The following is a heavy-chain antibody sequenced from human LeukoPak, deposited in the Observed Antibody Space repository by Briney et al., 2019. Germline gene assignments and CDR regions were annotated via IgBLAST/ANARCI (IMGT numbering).Heavy chain of an antibody. D-gene: IGHD6-13*01. V-gene: IGHV1-2*04. Sequence: PNCGGTNYAQKFPGWVTMTRDTSISTAYMELSRLRSDDTAVYYCAREPPRQLATYFYGMDVWGQGTTVTVSS. CDR2: PNCGGT. J-gene: IGHJ6*02. CDR3: AREPPRQLATYFYGMDV.